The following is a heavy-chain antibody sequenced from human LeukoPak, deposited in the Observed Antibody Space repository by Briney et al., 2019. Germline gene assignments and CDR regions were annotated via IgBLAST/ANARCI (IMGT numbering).Heavy chain of an antibody. D-gene: IGHD3-22*01. CDR1: GGSISSSSYY. J-gene: IGHJ3*02. V-gene: IGHV4-39*07. Sequence: KTSETLSLTCTVSGGSISSSSYYWGWIRQPPGKGLEWIGSIYYSGSTYYNPSLKSRVTISVDTSKNQFSLKLSSVTAADTAVYFCARGPYSYDSSGAFDIWGQGTMVTASS. CDR3: ARGPYSYDSSGAFDI. CDR2: IYYSGST.